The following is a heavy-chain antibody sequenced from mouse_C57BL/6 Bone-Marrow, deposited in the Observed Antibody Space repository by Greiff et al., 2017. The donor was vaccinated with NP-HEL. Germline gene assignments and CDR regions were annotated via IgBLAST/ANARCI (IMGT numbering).Heavy chain of an antibody. CDR2: IDPANGNT. CDR3: ARGLVTTVVDWYFDV. V-gene: IGHV14-3*01. CDR1: GFNIKNTY. Sequence: VQLQQSVAELVRPGASVKLSCTASGFNIKNTYMHWVKQRPEQGLEWIGRIDPANGNTTYAPKFQGKATITADTSSNTAYLQLSSLTSEDTAIYYCARGLVTTVVDWYFDVWGTGTTVTVSS. D-gene: IGHD1-1*01. J-gene: IGHJ1*03.